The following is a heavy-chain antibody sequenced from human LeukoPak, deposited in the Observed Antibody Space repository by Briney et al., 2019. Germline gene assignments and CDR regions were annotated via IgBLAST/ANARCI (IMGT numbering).Heavy chain of an antibody. CDR3: ARGRDNTSYYNGSGSRNDAFDI. V-gene: IGHV1-69*01. Sequence: SVKVSCKASGGTFSSYAISWVRQAPGQGLEWMGGIIPIFGTANYAQKFQGRVTITADESTSTAYMELSSLRSEDTAVYYCARGRDNTSYYNGSGSRNDAFDIWGQGTMVTVSS. CDR2: IIPIFGTA. J-gene: IGHJ3*02. D-gene: IGHD3-10*01. CDR1: GGTFSSYA.